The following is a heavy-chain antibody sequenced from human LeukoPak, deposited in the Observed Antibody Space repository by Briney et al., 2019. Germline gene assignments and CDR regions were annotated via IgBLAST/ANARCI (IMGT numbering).Heavy chain of an antibody. CDR1: GYTFTSYD. Sequence: GASVKVSCKASGYTFTSYDINWVRQATGQGLEWMGWMNPNSGNTGYAQKFQGRVTITRNTSISTAYMELSSLRSEDTAVYFCAKDPLRLYTSLSGWFDPWGQGTLVTVSS. CDR2: MNPNSGNT. CDR3: AKDPLRLYTSLSGWFDP. D-gene: IGHD2-2*01. V-gene: IGHV1-8*03. J-gene: IGHJ5*02.